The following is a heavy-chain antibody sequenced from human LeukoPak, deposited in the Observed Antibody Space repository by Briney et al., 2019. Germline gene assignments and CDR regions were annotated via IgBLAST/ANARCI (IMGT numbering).Heavy chain of an antibody. CDR2: IFYSGST. CDR1: GGSISSGDYY. CDR3: ARVTGLTGYSYYYYYGMDV. V-gene: IGHV4-30-4*01. D-gene: IGHD3-9*01. Sequence: SETLSLTCTVSGGSISSGDYYWSWIRQPPEKGLEWIGYIFYSGSTYYNPSLKSRVTISVDTSKNQFSLKLSSVTAADTAVYYCARVTGLTGYSYYYYYGMDVWGQGTTVTVSS. J-gene: IGHJ6*02.